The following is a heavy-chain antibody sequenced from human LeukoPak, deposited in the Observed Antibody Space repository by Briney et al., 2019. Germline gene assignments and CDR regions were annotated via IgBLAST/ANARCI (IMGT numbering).Heavy chain of an antibody. Sequence: PGGSLRLSCAASGFTFSSYSMNKVRQAPGMRLDLVSSISSSSSYIYYADSVKGRFTISRDNAKNSLYLQMNSLRAEDTAVYYCARDSIAVASFDYWGQGTLVTVSS. CDR2: ISSSSSYI. CDR1: GFTFSSYS. J-gene: IGHJ4*02. V-gene: IGHV3-21*01. D-gene: IGHD6-19*01. CDR3: ARDSIAVASFDY.